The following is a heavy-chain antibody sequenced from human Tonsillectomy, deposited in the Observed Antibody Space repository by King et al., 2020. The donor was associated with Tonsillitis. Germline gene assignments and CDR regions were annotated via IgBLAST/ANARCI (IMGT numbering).Heavy chain of an antibody. CDR1: GYTFTSYG. D-gene: IGHD3-10*01. V-gene: IGHV1-18*01. CDR2: ISAYNGNT. J-gene: IGHJ6*02. CDR3: ARDEVVTMVRELALYGMDV. Sequence: QLVQSGAEVKKPGASVKVSCKASGYTFTSYGISWVRQAPGQGLEWIGWISAYNGNTNYAQKLQGRVTMTTDTSTSTAYMELRSLRSDDTAVYYCARDEVVTMVRELALYGMDVWGQGTTVTVSS.